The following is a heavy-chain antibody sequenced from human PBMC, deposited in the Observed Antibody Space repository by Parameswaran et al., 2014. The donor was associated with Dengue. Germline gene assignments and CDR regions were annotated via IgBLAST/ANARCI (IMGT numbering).Heavy chain of an antibody. D-gene: IGHD5-18*01. V-gene: IGHV4-59*01. J-gene: IGHJ6*02. CDR3: AREYTAMVPYVYYYGMDV. CDR2: IFHSGST. Sequence: RWIRQPPGKGLEWIGYIFHSGSTNYNSSLKSRVTISVDTSKNQFSLKLNSVTAADTAVYYCAREYTAMVPYVYYYGMDVWGQGTTVTVSS.